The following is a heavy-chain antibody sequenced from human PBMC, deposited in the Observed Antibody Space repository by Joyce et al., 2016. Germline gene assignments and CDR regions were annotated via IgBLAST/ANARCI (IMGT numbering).Heavy chain of an antibody. Sequence: VQLVESGGGLVQPGESLSLSCGVSGLTFRTPWMGWVRQAPGKGLEWIGRIKSKNDGGTQDDIETVKGRFTLSRDDSTNTVYLQMDSLKIEDTAMYYCTTDPRYWGRGTLVTVSS. CDR2: IKSKNDGGTQ. J-gene: IGHJ4*02. V-gene: IGHV3-15*01. CDR1: GLTFRTPW. CDR3: TTDPRY.